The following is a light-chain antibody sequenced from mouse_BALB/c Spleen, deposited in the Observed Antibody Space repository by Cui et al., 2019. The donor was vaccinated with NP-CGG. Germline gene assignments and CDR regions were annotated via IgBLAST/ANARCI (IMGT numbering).Light chain of an antibody. V-gene: IGLV1*01. J-gene: IGLJ1*01. Sequence: QGVVTQDTELTTSPGETVTLTCRSSTGAVTTSNYANWVQEKPNHLFTGLIGGTNNRPPGVPARFSGSLIGDKAALTITGAQTEDEATYFCALWYSNHWVFGGGTKLTVL. CDR1: TGAVTTSNY. CDR3: ALWYSNHWV. CDR2: GTN.